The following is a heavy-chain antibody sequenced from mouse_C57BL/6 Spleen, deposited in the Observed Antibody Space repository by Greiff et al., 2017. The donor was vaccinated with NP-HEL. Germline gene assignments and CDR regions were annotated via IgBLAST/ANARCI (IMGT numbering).Heavy chain of an antibody. Sequence: VQLQESGAELVRPGASVTLSCKASGYTFTDYEMHWVKQTPVHGLEWIGAIDPETGGTAYNQKFKGKAILTADKSSSTAYVELRSLTSEDSAVYYCTRAGDYPFAYWGQGTLVTVSA. J-gene: IGHJ3*01. CDR3: TRAGDYPFAY. D-gene: IGHD2-4*01. CDR2: IDPETGGT. V-gene: IGHV1-15*01. CDR1: GYTFTDYE.